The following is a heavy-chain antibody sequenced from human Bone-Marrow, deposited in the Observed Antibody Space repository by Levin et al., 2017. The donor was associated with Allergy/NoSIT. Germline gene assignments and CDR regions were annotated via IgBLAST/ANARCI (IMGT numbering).Heavy chain of an antibody. V-gene: IGHV3-23*01. CDR3: AKDIYAWAFDT. CDR1: GFTFSRTA. Sequence: LSLTCAASGFTFSRTAMSWVRQAPGKGLEWVSGIGGDARTHYADSVKGRFTISRDTSKDMLYLQMNSLRAEDTAVYYCAKDIYAWAFDTWGQGTMVTVSS. J-gene: IGHJ3*02. D-gene: IGHD2/OR15-2a*01. CDR2: IGGDART.